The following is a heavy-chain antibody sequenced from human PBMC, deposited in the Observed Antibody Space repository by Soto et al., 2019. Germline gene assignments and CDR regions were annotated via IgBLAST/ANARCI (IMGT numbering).Heavy chain of an antibody. D-gene: IGHD2-2*01. Sequence: QVQLVQSGAEAKKPGASVKVSCKASGYTFTGYYMHWVRQAPGQGLEWMGWINPNSGGTNYAQKFQGWVTMTRDTSISTAYMELSRLRSDDTAVYYCARGSLVVVPAANNWFDPWGQGTLVTVSS. V-gene: IGHV1-2*04. CDR1: GYTFTGYY. J-gene: IGHJ5*02. CDR2: INPNSGGT. CDR3: ARGSLVVVPAANNWFDP.